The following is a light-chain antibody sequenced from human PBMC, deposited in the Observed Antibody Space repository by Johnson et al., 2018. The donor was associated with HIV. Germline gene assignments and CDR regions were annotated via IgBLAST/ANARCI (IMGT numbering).Light chain of an antibody. CDR3: GTWDSSLSASYV. Sequence: QSVLTQPPSVSAAPGQKVTISCSGSSSNIGNNYVSWYQQLPGTAPKLLIYDNNKRPSGIPDRFSVSKSGTSATLGITGLQTGDEADYYCGTWDSSLSASYVFGIGTKVTVL. J-gene: IGLJ1*01. CDR1: SSNIGNNY. CDR2: DNN. V-gene: IGLV1-51*01.